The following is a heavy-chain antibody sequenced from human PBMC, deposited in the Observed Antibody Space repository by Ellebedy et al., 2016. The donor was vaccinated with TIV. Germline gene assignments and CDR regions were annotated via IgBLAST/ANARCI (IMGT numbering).Heavy chain of an antibody. J-gene: IGHJ4*02. D-gene: IGHD4-17*01. CDR2: IYGTDDK. V-gene: IGHV2-5*01. Sequence: SGLTLVKPTQTLTLTCTFYGFSLTTNQVTVGWVRQPPGKAPEWLTFIYGTDDKRYSPSLKSRLTITKDSSKNQVVLTLTNMDPVDTATYFCVHRTTVTSVDFWGQGTLVTVSS. CDR1: GFSLTTNQVT. CDR3: VHRTTVTSVDF.